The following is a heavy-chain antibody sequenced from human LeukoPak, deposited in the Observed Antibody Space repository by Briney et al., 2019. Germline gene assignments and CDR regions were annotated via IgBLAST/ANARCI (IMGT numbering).Heavy chain of an antibody. J-gene: IGHJ5*02. CDR1: GYSIGSGYD. V-gene: IGHV4-38-2*02. CDR2: INYSGRP. D-gene: IGHD6-19*01. CDR3: ARLRSSGWGAGFDP. Sequence: PSETLSLTCSVSGYSIGSGYDWAWIRQAPGKGLEWIGSINYSGRPYYNPSLKSRVTISVDTSKNQFSLKLSSVTAADTAVYYCARLRSSGWGAGFDPWGQGTLVTVSS.